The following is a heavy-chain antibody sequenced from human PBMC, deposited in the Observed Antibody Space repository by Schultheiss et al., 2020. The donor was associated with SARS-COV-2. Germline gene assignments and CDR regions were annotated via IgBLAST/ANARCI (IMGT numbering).Heavy chain of an antibody. J-gene: IGHJ1*01. CDR3: ARDDAHAEYFQH. CDR1: GFTFSSYG. Sequence: GGSLRLSCAASGFTFSSYGMHWVRQAPGKGLEWVADISYDGSNKYYADSVKGRFTISRDNSKNTLYLQMNSLRAEDTAVYYCARDDAHAEYFQHWGQGTLVTVSS. V-gene: IGHV3-30*03. CDR2: ISYDGSNK.